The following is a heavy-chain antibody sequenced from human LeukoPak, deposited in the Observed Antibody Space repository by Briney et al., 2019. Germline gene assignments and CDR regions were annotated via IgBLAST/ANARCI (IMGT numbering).Heavy chain of an antibody. Sequence: GGSLRLSCAASGFTFSSYDMHWVRQATGKGLEWVSAIGTAGDTYYPGSVKGRFTISRENAKNSLYLQMNSLRAGDTAVYYCARVSHSSGYDDAFDIWGQGTMVTVSS. D-gene: IGHD3-22*01. CDR2: IGTAGDT. J-gene: IGHJ3*02. V-gene: IGHV3-13*01. CDR1: GFTFSSYD. CDR3: ARVSHSSGYDDAFDI.